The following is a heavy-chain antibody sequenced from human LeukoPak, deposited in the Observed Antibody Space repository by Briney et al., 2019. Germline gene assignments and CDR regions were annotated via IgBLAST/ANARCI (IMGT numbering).Heavy chain of an antibody. CDR1: GGSISSSDYH. J-gene: IGHJ4*02. D-gene: IGHD6-19*01. Sequence: SGTLSLTCTVSGGSISSSDYHWTWIRQHPGKGLEWIGYIYYSGSTYYNPSLKSRGTISVDTSKNQFSLKLSSVTAADTAVYYCATGPIAVAGRGYYFDYWGQGTLVTVSS. CDR3: ATGPIAVAGRGYYFDY. V-gene: IGHV4-30-4*08. CDR2: IYYSGST.